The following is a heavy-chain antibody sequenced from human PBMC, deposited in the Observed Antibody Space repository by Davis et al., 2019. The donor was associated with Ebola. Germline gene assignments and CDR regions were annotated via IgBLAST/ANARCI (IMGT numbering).Heavy chain of an antibody. CDR1: GCTFTRYA. D-gene: IGHD4-17*01. V-gene: IGHV1-3*01. CDR3: ARDLGDYGDLYYYGMDV. Sequence: ASVQVSCKASGCTFTRYAKLWVRHPPGQRLEWMGWINAGNGNTKYSQKFQGRVTITRDTSASTAYMELSSLRSEDTAVYYCARDLGDYGDLYYYGMDVWGQGTTVTVSS. J-gene: IGHJ6*02. CDR2: INAGNGNT.